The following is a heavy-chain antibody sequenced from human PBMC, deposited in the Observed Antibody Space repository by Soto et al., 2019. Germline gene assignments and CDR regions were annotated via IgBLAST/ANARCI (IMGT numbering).Heavy chain of an antibody. Sequence: SVKVSCKASGGTFSSYAISWVRQAPGQGLEWMGGIIPIFGTANYAQKFQGRVTITADESTSTAYMELSSLRSEDTAVYYCAAFWSGSVGYYYYGMDVWGQGTTVTVSS. CDR3: AAFWSGSVGYYYYGMDV. CDR2: IIPIFGTA. CDR1: GGTFSSYA. D-gene: IGHD3-3*01. J-gene: IGHJ6*02. V-gene: IGHV1-69*13.